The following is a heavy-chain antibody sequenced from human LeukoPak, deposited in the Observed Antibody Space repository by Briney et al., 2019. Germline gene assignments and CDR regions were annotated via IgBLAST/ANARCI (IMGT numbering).Heavy chain of an antibody. CDR3: ARVGLGISAYLDY. J-gene: IGHJ4*02. CDR2: IYYSGST. Sequence: SETLSLTCTVSGGSISSYYWGWIRQPPGKGLEWIGSIYYSGSTYYNPSLKSRVTVLVDTSKNQFSLKVSSVTAADTAVYYCARVGLGISAYLDYWGQGTLVTVSS. V-gene: IGHV4-39*07. D-gene: IGHD1-26*01. CDR1: GGSISSYY.